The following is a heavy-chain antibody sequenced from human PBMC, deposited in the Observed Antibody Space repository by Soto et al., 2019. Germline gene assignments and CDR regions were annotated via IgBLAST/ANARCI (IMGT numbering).Heavy chain of an antibody. D-gene: IGHD1-20*01. Sequence: VKVSRQPSGFTLSHHYLPWVRQARGQSLEWIGWIVVGSGNTNYAQKFQERVTISWDMSTNTAYMELSSLRSEDTAASSCAAENFSQRNGITSWIDWGQG. CDR2: IVVGSGNT. CDR1: GFTLSHHY. V-gene: IGHV1-58*01. J-gene: IGHJ1*01. CDR3: AAENFSQRNGITSWID.